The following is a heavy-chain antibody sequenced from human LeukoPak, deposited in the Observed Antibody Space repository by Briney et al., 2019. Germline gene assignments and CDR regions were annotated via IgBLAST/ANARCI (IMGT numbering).Heavy chain of an antibody. V-gene: IGHV3-30*04. CDR1: GFTFSSYA. CDR2: ISYDGSNK. J-gene: IGHJ4*02. CDR3: AIDPGHGGFDY. D-gene: IGHD3-10*01. Sequence: GGSLRLSCAASGFTFSSYAMHWVRQAPGKGLEWVAVISYDGSNKYYADSVKGRFTISRDNSKNTLYLQMNSLRAENTAVYYGAIDPGHGGFDYWGQGTLVSVSS.